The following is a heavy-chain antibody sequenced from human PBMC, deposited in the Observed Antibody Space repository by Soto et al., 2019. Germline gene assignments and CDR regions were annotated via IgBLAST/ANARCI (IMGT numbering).Heavy chain of an antibody. J-gene: IGHJ4*02. CDR3: ARGQEGVVATH. Sequence: QVQLQQWGAGLLKPSETLSLNCAVTGGSLSGYYWSWIRQPPGKGLEWIGEVKDGDHTNYSPSLRGRVTISSVTSNNQFSLRLNSVTAADTGVYYCARGQEGVVATHWDQGSLVTVSS. CDR2: VKDGDHT. D-gene: IGHD5-12*01. V-gene: IGHV4-34*01. CDR1: GGSLSGYY.